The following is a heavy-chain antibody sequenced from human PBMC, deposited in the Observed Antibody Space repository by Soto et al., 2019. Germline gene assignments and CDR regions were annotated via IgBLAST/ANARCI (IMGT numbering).Heavy chain of an antibody. J-gene: IGHJ6*02. CDR3: ARELLQYPKKGYYYYGMDV. D-gene: IGHD4-4*01. CDR2: ISSSSSYI. CDR1: GFTFSSYS. V-gene: IGHV3-21*01. Sequence: SGGSLRLSCAASGFTFSSYSMNWVRQAPGKGLEWVSSISSSSSYIYYADSVKGRFTISRDNAKNSLYLQMNSLRAEDTAVYYCARELLQYPKKGYYYYGMDVWGQGTTVTVSS.